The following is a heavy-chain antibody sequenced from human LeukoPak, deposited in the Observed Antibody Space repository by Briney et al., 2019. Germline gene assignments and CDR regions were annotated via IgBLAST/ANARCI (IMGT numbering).Heavy chain of an antibody. J-gene: IGHJ4*02. CDR2: IYYSGST. D-gene: IGHD3-10*01. CDR1: GGSFSGYY. Sequence: SGTLSLTCAVYGGSFSGYYWSWIRQHPGKGLEWIGYIYYSGSTYYNPSLKSRVTISVDTSKNQFSLKLSSVTAADTAVYYCARAGISGSYYFDYWGQGTLVTVSS. CDR3: ARAGISGSYYFDY. V-gene: IGHV4-31*11.